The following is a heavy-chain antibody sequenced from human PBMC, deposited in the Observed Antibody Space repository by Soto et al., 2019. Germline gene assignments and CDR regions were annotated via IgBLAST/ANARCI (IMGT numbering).Heavy chain of an antibody. J-gene: IGHJ4*02. V-gene: IGHV3-73*02. Sequence: EVQLVESGGGLVQPGGSLKLSCAASGFTFSGSAMHWVRQASGKGLEWVGRIRSKANSYATAYAASVKGRFTISRDDSKHTAYLQMNSLKTEDTAVYYCTRPVGAIDYWGQGTLVTVSS. CDR3: TRPVGAIDY. D-gene: IGHD1-26*01. CDR1: GFTFSGSA. CDR2: IRSKANSYAT.